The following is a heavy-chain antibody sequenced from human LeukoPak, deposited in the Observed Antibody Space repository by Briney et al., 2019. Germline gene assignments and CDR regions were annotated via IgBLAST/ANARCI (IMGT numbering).Heavy chain of an antibody. Sequence: ASVKVSCKASGYTFTSYGISWVRQAPGQGLEWMGWISAYNGNTNYAQKLQGRVTMTTDTSTSTAYMELMSLRSDDTAVYYCARDISSSWYYDWFDPWGQGTLVTVSS. CDR1: GYTFTSYG. D-gene: IGHD6-13*01. CDR2: ISAYNGNT. J-gene: IGHJ5*02. V-gene: IGHV1-18*01. CDR3: ARDISSSWYYDWFDP.